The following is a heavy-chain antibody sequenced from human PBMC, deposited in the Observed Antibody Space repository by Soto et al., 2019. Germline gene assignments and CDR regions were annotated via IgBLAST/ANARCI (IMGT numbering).Heavy chain of an antibody. CDR3: TTNFYSDYGMDV. J-gene: IGHJ6*02. CDR2: ISGSGGST. D-gene: IGHD4-4*01. Sequence: GSLRLSCAASGFTFSSYAMSWVRQAPGKGLEWVSVISGSGGSTYYADSVKGRFTISRDNSKNTLYLQMNNLRAEDTAVYYCTTNFYSDYGMDVWGQGTTVTVSS. V-gene: IGHV3-23*01. CDR1: GFTFSSYA.